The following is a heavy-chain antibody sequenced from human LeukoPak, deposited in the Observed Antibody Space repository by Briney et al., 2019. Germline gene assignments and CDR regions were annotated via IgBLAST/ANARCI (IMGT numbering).Heavy chain of an antibody. J-gene: IGHJ4*02. CDR2: IWYDGSNK. CDR3: ARAHYNWNEPPFDS. D-gene: IGHD1-20*01. Sequence: GGSLRLSCAASGFFFSSYGMHWVRLAPGKGLEWVALIWYDGSNKYYADSVKGRFTISRDNSKNTLSLQVNSLRAEDTAVYYCARAHYNWNEPPFDSWGQGTLVTVSS. V-gene: IGHV3-33*01. CDR1: GFFFSSYG.